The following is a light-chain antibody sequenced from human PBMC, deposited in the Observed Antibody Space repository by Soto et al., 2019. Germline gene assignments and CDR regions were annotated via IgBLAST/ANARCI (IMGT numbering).Light chain of an antibody. CDR2: DIS. Sequence: EIVLTQSPATLSLSPGERATLSCRASQTVDHYLAWYQQKPGQAPRLLIYDISIRATGIPARFSGSGSGTDFTLTISSLEPEDFAVYYWQQRSNWPRTFGQGTKVEFK. CDR3: QQRSNWPRT. CDR1: QTVDHY. V-gene: IGKV3-11*01. J-gene: IGKJ1*01.